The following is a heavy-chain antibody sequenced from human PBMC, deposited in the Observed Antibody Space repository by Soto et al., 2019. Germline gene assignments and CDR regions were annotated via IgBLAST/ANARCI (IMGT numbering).Heavy chain of an antibody. V-gene: IGHV4-59*01. J-gene: IGHJ4*02. D-gene: IGHD6-19*01. CDR3: ARGTQGSGWYTDFDY. Sequence: SETLSLTCTVSGGSISSYYWSWIRQPPGKGLEWIGYIYYSGGTNYNPSLKSRVTISVDTSKNQFSLKLSSVTAADTAVYYCARGTQGSGWYTDFDYWGQGTLVTVSS. CDR2: IYYSGGT. CDR1: GGSISSYY.